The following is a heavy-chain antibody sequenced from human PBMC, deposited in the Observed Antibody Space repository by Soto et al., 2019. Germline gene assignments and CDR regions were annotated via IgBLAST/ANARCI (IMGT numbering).Heavy chain of an antibody. V-gene: IGHV4-59*01. Sequence: PSETLSLTCTVSGGSISSYYWSWIRQPPGTGLEWIGYIYYSGSTNYNPSLKSRVTISVDTSKNQFSLKLSSVTAADTAVYYCASRYCSGGSCYRPGGLDAFDIWGQGTMVTVSS. CDR3: ASRYCSGGSCYRPGGLDAFDI. CDR1: GGSISSYY. D-gene: IGHD2-15*01. CDR2: IYYSGST. J-gene: IGHJ3*02.